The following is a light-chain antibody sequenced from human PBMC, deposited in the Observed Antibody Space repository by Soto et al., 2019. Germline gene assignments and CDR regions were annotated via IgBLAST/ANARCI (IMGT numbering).Light chain of an antibody. CDR3: QQRGT. V-gene: IGKV3-20*01. CDR1: QSVSGSY. Sequence: EIVLTQSPGTLSLSPGERATLSCRASQSVSGSYFAWYQQKPGQAPRLLIYGASSRATGIPDRFSGSGSGTDFTLTISRLEPEDFAVYYCQQRGTFGPGTKVDIK. CDR2: GAS. J-gene: IGKJ3*01.